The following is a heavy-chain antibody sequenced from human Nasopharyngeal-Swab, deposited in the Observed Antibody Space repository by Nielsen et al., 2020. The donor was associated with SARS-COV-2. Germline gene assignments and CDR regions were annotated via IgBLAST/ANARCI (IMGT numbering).Heavy chain of an antibody. Sequence: ASVKVSCKASGYTFTSYYMHWVRQAPGQGLEWMGIINPSGGSTSYAQKFQGRVTMTRDTSTSTVYMELSSLRSEDTAVYYCARGVVTVVTPYYYGMDVWGQGTTVTVSS. CDR1: GYTFTSYY. V-gene: IGHV1-46*01. CDR2: INPSGGST. J-gene: IGHJ6*02. CDR3: ARGVVTVVTPYYYGMDV. D-gene: IGHD4-23*01.